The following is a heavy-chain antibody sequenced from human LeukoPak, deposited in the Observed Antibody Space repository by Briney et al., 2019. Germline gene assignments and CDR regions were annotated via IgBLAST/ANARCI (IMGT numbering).Heavy chain of an antibody. D-gene: IGHD5-24*01. CDR3: AREPGDGYNAPLDY. J-gene: IGHJ4*02. CDR2: ISYDGCNK. CDR1: GFTFSSYA. Sequence: GGSLRLSCAASGFTFSSYAMHWVRQAPGKGLGWVAVISYDGCNKYYADSVKGRFTISRDNSKNTLYLQMNSLRAEDTAVYYCAREPGDGYNAPLDYWGQGTLVTISS. V-gene: IGHV3-30-3*01.